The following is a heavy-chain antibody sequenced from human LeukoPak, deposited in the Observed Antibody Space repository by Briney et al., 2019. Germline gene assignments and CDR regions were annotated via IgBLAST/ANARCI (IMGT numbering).Heavy chain of an antibody. CDR1: GFTVRSNY. CDR2: IFSGGST. CDR3: AKESLRVVPSATFDY. V-gene: IGHV3-53*01. D-gene: IGHD2-2*01. J-gene: IGHJ4*02. Sequence: PGGSLRLSCAASGFTVRSNYMSWVRQAPGKGLKWVSVIFSGGSTYYADSVRGRFTLSRDNSKNTLYLQMHSLRAEDTAVYYCAKESLRVVPSATFDYWGQGTLVTVSS.